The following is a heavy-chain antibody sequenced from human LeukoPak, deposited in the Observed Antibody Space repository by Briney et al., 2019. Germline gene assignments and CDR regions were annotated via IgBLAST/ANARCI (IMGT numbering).Heavy chain of an antibody. D-gene: IGHD1-1*01. V-gene: IGHV4-4*02. CDR3: ARVNINNWHSCDY. J-gene: IGHJ4*02. Sequence: SETLSLTCAVSGGSISSNNWWGWVRQPPGKGLEWIGEIYHSGSPNYNPSLKSRVTISVDKSRNHFFLNLSSVTAADTAVYYCARVNINNWHSCDYWGQGTLVTVSS. CDR1: GGSISSNNW. CDR2: IYHSGSP.